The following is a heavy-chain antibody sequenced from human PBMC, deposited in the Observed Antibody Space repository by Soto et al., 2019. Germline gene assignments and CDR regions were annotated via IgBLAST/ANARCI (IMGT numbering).Heavy chain of an antibody. D-gene: IGHD3-3*01. CDR1: GFSLSNARMD. CDR3: ARGRSQYDVLSGPFAY. CDR2: IFSNDEK. Sequence: SGPTLVNPTETLTLTCTVSGFSLSNARMDVSWIRQPPGKALEWLAHIFSNDEKSYSTSLKSRLTISKDTSKSQVVLTMTNMDPVDTATYYCARGRSQYDVLSGPFAYWGQGTLVTVSS. V-gene: IGHV2-26*01. J-gene: IGHJ4*02.